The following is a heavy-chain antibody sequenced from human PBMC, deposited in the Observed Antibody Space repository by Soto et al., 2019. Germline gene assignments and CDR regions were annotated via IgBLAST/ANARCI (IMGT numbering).Heavy chain of an antibody. CDR2: ISYDGTNK. CDR1: GFTFSSYA. J-gene: IGHJ4*02. Sequence: GGSLRLSCAASGFTFSSYAMSWVRQAPGKGLEWVALISYDGTNKYYGDSVMGRFTISRDNSKNTVYLQMNSLRAEDTAVYYCAKQFGTGWYYFDHWGQGTLVTVSS. D-gene: IGHD6-19*01. V-gene: IGHV3-30*18. CDR3: AKQFGTGWYYFDH.